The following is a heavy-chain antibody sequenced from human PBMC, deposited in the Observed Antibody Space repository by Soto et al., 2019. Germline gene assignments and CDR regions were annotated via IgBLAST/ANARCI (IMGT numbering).Heavy chain of an antibody. V-gene: IGHV1-2*02. D-gene: IGHD3-10*01. CDR2: INPHSGAT. J-gene: IGHJ5*02. CDR1: GYIFSANY. CDR3: VRAHALGFSNWYVP. Sequence: QVILVQSGAEVQKPGASLKVSCKASGYIFSANYIHLVRQAPGQGLEWLGWINPHSGATNYAQKCLVRVTMSVDTSASTAYIDLARLKSDDTVVYYCVRAHALGFSNWYVPWGRGTLVTVSS.